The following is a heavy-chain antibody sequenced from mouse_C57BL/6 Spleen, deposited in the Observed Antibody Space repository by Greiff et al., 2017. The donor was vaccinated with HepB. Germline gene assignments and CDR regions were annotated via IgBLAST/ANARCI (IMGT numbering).Heavy chain of an antibody. D-gene: IGHD1-1*01. CDR3: TTLLITTVVATDFDV. Sequence: EVQLQQSGAELVRPGASVKLSCTASGFNIKDYYMHWVKQRPEQGLEWIGRIDPEDGETEYAPKFQGKATMSADTSYKTAYLQLSSLTSEDTAVYYCTTLLITTVVATDFDVWGTGTTVTVSS. CDR1: GFNIKDYY. CDR2: IDPEDGET. J-gene: IGHJ1*03. V-gene: IGHV14-1*01.